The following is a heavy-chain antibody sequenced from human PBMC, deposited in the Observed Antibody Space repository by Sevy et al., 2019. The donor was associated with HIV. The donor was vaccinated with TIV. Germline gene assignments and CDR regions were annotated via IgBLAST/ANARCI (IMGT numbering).Heavy chain of an antibody. V-gene: IGHV3-7*01. D-gene: IGHD6-19*01. CDR2: IKQDGSQK. CDR1: GITFSESL. Sequence: GESLKISCASSGITFSESLMSWVRQAPGKGLEWVASIKQDGSQKYYVDSVKGRFSISRDNAKNSLYLQMNSLGGDDTALYYCARVFSGSAPGFDYWGQGTLVTVSS. CDR3: ARVFSGSAPGFDY. J-gene: IGHJ4*02.